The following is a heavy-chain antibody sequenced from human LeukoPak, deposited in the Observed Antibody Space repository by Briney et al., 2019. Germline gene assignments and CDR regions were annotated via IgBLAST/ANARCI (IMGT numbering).Heavy chain of an antibody. CDR3: ARDSSGYYSGFDY. J-gene: IGHJ4*02. Sequence: SETLSLTCTVSGGSISSGGYYWSWIRQPPGKGLEWIGYIYHSGSTYYNPSLKSRVTISVDRSKNQFSLKLSSVTAADTAVYYCARDSSGYYSGFDYWGQGTLVTVSS. D-gene: IGHD3-22*01. CDR2: IYHSGST. V-gene: IGHV4-30-2*01. CDR1: GGSISSGGYY.